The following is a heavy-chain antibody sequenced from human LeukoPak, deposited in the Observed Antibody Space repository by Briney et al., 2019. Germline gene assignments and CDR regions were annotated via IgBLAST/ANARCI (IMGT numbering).Heavy chain of an antibody. CDR2: LYYGGST. V-gene: IGHV4-59*01. J-gene: IGHJ6*03. D-gene: IGHD5-24*01. Sequence: SETLSLTCNVSGDSFRDYYWIWIRQPPGKGLEWIGYLYYGGSTSYNPSLKSRVTFSVDTSKNQFSLKLTSVTAADTAVYYCARGRDGYTLDYYYYHYMDVWGKGTTVTVSS. CDR1: GDSFRDYY. CDR3: ARGRDGYTLDYYYYHYMDV.